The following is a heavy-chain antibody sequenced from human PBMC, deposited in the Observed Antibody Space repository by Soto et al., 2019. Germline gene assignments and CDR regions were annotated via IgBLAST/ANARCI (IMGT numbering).Heavy chain of an antibody. J-gene: IGHJ4*02. CDR3: ATLQGSGTYYDDYY. CDR2: IVPVFGTA. CDR1: GGTSNNNA. V-gene: IGHV1-69*01. Sequence: QVQLVQSGAEVKKPGSSVKVSCKASGGTSNNNANSWVRQAPGQGLEWMGGIVPVFGTANYAQKFRGRVRITADDSTRTLNMELSSLRSDDTAVYYCATLQGSGTYYDDYYWGQGTLVTVSS. D-gene: IGHD3-10*01.